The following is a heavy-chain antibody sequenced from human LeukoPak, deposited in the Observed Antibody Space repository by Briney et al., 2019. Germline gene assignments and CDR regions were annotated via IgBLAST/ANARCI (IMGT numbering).Heavy chain of an antibody. D-gene: IGHD2-15*01. J-gene: IGHJ4*02. CDR2: INQGSSEK. CDR1: GFTFSNYW. CDR3: VQGWRDN. V-gene: IGHV3-7*01. Sequence: GGSLRLSCAASGFTFSNYWMTWVRQAPGKGLEWVANINQGSSEKFYVDSVKGRFTISRDNAKNSLYLHLNTLRLEDTAVYYCVQGWRDNWGQGTLVTVSS.